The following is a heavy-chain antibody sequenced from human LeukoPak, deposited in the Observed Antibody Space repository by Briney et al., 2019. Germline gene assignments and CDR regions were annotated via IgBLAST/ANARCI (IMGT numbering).Heavy chain of an antibody. J-gene: IGHJ5*02. D-gene: IGHD6-25*01. V-gene: IGHV4-59*01. Sequence: GSLRLSCTASGFTFGEYAMSWFRQPPGKGLEWIGYIYYSGSTNYNPSLKSRVTISVDTSKNQFSLKLSSVTAADTAVYYCASSAGIQYNWFDPWGQGTLVTVSS. CDR1: GFTFGEYA. CDR2: IYYSGST. CDR3: ASSAGIQYNWFDP.